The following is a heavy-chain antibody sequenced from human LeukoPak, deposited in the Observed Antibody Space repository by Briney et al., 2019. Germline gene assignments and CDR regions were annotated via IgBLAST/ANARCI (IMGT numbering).Heavy chain of an antibody. D-gene: IGHD3-3*01. CDR3: TREVLRFRFDP. V-gene: IGHV3-49*04. Sequence: GGSLRLSCTASGFTFGDYAMSWVRQAPGKGLEGVGFIRSKAYGGTTEYAASVKGRFTISRDDSKSIAYLQMNSLKTEDTAVYYCTREVLRFRFDPWGQGTLVTVSS. CDR2: IRSKAYGGTT. CDR1: GFTFGDYA. J-gene: IGHJ5*02.